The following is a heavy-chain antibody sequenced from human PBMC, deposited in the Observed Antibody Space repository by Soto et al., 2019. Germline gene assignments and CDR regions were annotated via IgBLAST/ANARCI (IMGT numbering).Heavy chain of an antibody. CDR1: GFTFSSYS. J-gene: IGHJ4*02. V-gene: IGHV3-21*01. Sequence: EVQLVESGGGLVKPGGSLRLSCAASGFTFSSYSMNWVRQAPGKGLEWVSSISSTSSHIYYADSVKGRFTISRDNAKNSLYLQTNSLRAEDTAAYYCARAQVVVIPAAAFYFDSWGQGTLLTVSS. CDR2: ISSTSSHI. CDR3: ARAQVVVIPAAAFYFDS. D-gene: IGHD2-2*01.